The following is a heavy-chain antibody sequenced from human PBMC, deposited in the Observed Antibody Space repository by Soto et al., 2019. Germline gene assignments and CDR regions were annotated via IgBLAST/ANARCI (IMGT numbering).Heavy chain of an antibody. CDR3: ARGGRGLEYNWFAP. V-gene: IGHV3-33*01. Sequence: QVQLVESGGGVVQPGRSLRLSCAASGFTFSSYGMHWVRQAPGKGLEWVAVIWYDGSNKYYADSVKGRFTISRDNSKNTLYLKMNGLRAEDTAVYYCARGGRGLEYNWFAPWGQGTLVTVSS. CDR1: GFTFSSYG. CDR2: IWYDGSNK. J-gene: IGHJ5*02. D-gene: IGHD2-15*01.